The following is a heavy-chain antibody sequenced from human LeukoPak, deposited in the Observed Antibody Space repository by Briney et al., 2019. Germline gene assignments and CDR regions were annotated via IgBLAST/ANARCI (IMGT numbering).Heavy chain of an antibody. D-gene: IGHD5-12*01. CDR1: GFTFSSYE. CDR2: VSGSGNTI. CDR3: AREDRSGYDFFDY. J-gene: IGHJ4*02. Sequence: GGSLRLSCAASGFTFSSYEMNWVRQAPGKWLEWVSYVSGSGNTIYYANSVKGRFTISRDNAKNSLYLQMNSLRAEDTAVYYCAREDRSGYDFFDYWGQGTLVTVSS. V-gene: IGHV3-48*03.